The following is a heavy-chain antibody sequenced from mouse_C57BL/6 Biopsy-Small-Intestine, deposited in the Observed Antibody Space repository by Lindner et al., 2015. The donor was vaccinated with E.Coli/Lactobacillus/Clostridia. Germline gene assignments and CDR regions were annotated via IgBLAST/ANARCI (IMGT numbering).Heavy chain of an antibody. D-gene: IGHD6-1*01. J-gene: IGHJ3*01. CDR3: ARLQWLANDAFDI. V-gene: IGHV1-4*01. Sequence: SVKVSCKASGYTFTRNALHWVRQPPGQRLEWMGWINAGNGNTKYSQKFQDRVTITRDTSASTAYMELSSLRSEDTAVYYCARLQWLANDAFDIWGQGTMVTVSS. CDR2: INAGNGNT. CDR1: GYTFTRNA.